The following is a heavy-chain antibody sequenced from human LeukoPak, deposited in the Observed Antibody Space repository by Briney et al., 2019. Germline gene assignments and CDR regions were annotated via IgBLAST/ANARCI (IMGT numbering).Heavy chain of an antibody. D-gene: IGHD3-3*01. J-gene: IGHJ4*02. CDR1: GFTFSSYA. V-gene: IGHV3-30*01. CDR3: ARGDYDFWSGYYSRESDY. Sequence: GGSLRLSCAASGFTFSSYAMHWVRQAPGRGLGWVAVISYDGSNKYYADSVKGRFTISRDNSKNTLYLQMNSPRAEDTAVYYCARGDYDFWSGYYSRESDYWGQGTLVTVSS. CDR2: ISYDGSNK.